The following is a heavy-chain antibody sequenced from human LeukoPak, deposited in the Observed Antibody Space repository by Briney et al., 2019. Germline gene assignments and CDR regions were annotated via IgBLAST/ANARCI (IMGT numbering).Heavy chain of an antibody. CDR1: GYTFTSYA. V-gene: IGHV7-4-1*02. J-gene: IGHJ4*02. CDR2: INTNTGNP. Sequence: ASVKVSCKASGYTFTSYAMNWVRQAPGQGLEWMGWINTNTGNPTYAQGFTGRFVFSLDNSVSTAYLQISSLKAEDTAVYCCARDEGYCSSTSCFLEDYWGQGTLVTVPS. CDR3: ARDEGYCSSTSCFLEDY. D-gene: IGHD2-2*01.